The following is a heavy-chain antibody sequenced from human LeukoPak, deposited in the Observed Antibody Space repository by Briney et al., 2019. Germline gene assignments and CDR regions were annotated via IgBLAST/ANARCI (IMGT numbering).Heavy chain of an antibody. V-gene: IGHV7-4-1*02. J-gene: IGHJ6*03. Sequence: ASVKVSCKASGYTFTSYGISWVRQAPGQGLEWMGWINTNTGNPTYAQGFTGRFVFSLDTSVSTAYLQISSLVPDDTAVYFCARGDWHHSGSYSYYYIDVWGKGTTVTVSS. D-gene: IGHD1-26*01. CDR1: GYTFTSYG. CDR3: ARGDWHHSGSYSYYYIDV. CDR2: INTNTGNP.